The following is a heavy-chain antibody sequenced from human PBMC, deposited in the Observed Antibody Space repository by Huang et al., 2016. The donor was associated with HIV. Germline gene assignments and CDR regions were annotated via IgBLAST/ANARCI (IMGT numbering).Heavy chain of an antibody. CDR3: AKEARWFSDFDH. J-gene: IGHJ4*02. D-gene: IGHD2-15*01. CDR1: GFKLSGFG. V-gene: IGHV3-30*18. CDR2: ISYDGRSQ. Sequence: QVHLVESGGGVVQPGGSLRLSCAASGFKLSGFGMPWGRQAPGEGLEWVAVISYDGRSQFYTDSVKGRFTISRDNSDNTLSLQMKGLRPDDTAVYYCAKEARWFSDFDHWGQGVLVSVSS.